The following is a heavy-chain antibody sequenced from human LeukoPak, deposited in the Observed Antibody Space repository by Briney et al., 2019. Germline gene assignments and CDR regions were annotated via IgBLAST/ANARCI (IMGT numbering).Heavy chain of an antibody. CDR1: GYSFTTYW. Sequence: GESLKISCKGSGYSFTTYWIGWVRQMPGKGLEWMGLIYPGDSHTTYSPSFQGQVTISADKSISTAYLQWSGLQASDTAIYFCARNGAAGTPNRFFNWFDPWGQGTLVTASS. CDR2: IYPGDSHT. CDR3: ARNGAAGTPNRFFNWFDP. V-gene: IGHV5-51*01. D-gene: IGHD6-13*01. J-gene: IGHJ5*02.